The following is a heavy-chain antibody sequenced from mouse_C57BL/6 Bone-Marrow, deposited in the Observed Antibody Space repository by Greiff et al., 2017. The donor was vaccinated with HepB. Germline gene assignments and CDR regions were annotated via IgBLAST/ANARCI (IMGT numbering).Heavy chain of an antibody. Sequence: QVQLQQSGAELVKPGASVKMSCKASGYTFTSYWITWVKQRPGQGLEWIGDIYPGSGSTNYNEKFKSKTTLPVDTSSSTAYMQLSSLTSEDSAVYYCARLGDYDGDWFAYWGQGTLVTVSA. J-gene: IGHJ3*01. CDR2: IYPGSGST. CDR3: ARLGDYDGDWFAY. D-gene: IGHD2-4*01. V-gene: IGHV1-55*01. CDR1: GYTFTSYW.